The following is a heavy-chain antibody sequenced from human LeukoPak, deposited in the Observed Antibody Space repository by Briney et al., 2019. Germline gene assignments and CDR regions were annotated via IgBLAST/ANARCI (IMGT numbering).Heavy chain of an antibody. Sequence: GGSLRLSCAASGFTFSSYSMNWVRQAPGKGLEWVSSISSSSSYTYYADSVKGRFTISRDNAKNSLYLQINSLRAEDTAVYYCARVRYFDYWGQGTLVTVSS. D-gene: IGHD3-9*01. CDR1: GFTFSSYS. CDR2: ISSSSSYT. V-gene: IGHV3-21*01. J-gene: IGHJ4*02. CDR3: ARVRYFDY.